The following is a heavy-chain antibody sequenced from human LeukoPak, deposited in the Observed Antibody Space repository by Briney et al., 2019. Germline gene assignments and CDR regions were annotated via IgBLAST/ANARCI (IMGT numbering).Heavy chain of an antibody. J-gene: IGHJ4*02. D-gene: IGHD3-10*01. CDR1: GFTFSSYA. V-gene: IGHV3-30-3*01. CDR2: ISYDGSNK. Sequence: GGSLRLSCAASGFTFSSYAMHWVRQAPGKGLEWVAVISYDGSNKYYADSVKGRFTISRDNSKNTLYLQMNSLRVEDTAVYYCARGPPDGSGSYYPGAYWGQGTLVTVSS. CDR3: ARGPPDGSGSYYPGAY.